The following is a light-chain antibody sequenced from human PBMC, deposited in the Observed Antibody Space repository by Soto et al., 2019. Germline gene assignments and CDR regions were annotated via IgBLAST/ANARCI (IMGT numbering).Light chain of an antibody. CDR1: QSILDRSRNKYY. CDR2: WAS. Sequence: DIVMTQSPDSLAVSLGERATFNCKSSQSILDRSRNKYYLAWHQQKSGQPPKLLIYWASLREPGVPDRFTGSGSGTDFTLTINSLQAEDVAVYYCQQYFTSPWTFGQGTKVEI. CDR3: QQYFTSPWT. J-gene: IGKJ1*01. V-gene: IGKV4-1*01.